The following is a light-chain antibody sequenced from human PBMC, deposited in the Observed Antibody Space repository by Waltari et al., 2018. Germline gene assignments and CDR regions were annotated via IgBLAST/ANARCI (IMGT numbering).Light chain of an antibody. CDR1: QSVASYY. CDR3: QQYGTSPPWT. Sequence: EIVLTQSPGTLSLSQGERATLSCRTSQSVASYYIAWYQQKPGQAPRLLIYGASSRTTGIPDRFSGGGSGTDFTLTITRLEPEDFAVYYCQQYGTSPPWTFGQGTKVEVK. V-gene: IGKV3-20*01. CDR2: GAS. J-gene: IGKJ1*01.